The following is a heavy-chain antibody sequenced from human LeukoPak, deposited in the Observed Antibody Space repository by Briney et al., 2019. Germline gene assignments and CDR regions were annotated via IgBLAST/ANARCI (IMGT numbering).Heavy chain of an antibody. D-gene: IGHD1-26*01. Sequence: GGSLRLSCAASGFTFSSYAMSWVRQAPGKGLEWVSATSYSGGSTHYADSVEGRFTISKDNSKNTLYLQMNSLRAEDTAVYYCAKASGSYLFDYWGQGTLVTVSS. J-gene: IGHJ4*02. CDR3: AKASGSYLFDY. CDR2: TSYSGGST. CDR1: GFTFSSYA. V-gene: IGHV3-23*01.